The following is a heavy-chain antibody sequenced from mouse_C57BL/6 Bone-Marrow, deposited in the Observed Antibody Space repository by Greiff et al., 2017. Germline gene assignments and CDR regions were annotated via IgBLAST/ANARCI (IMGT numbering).Heavy chain of an antibody. CDR1: GFTFTGYW. D-gene: IGHD1-1*01. J-gene: IGHJ3*01. CDR3: ALLRKFAY. V-gene: IGHV1-53*01. CDR2: IISGSGGT. Sequence: VQLQQPGTDLVKPGASVKLSCKASGFTFTGYWMNWVKQRPGQGLEWIGNIISGSGGTNYNEKFKSKATLTVDKSSSTAYMQLSSLKSEDSAVYNCALLRKFAYWGQGTLVTVSS.